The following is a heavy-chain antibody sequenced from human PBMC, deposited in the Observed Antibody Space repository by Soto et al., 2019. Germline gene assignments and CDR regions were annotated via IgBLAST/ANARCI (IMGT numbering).Heavy chain of an antibody. D-gene: IGHD3-10*01. CDR3: VRRPGSGRSVDY. Sequence: EVQLVESGGGLVQPGGSLRLSCAASGFTFSDHYMDWVRQAPGKGLEWVGLIRDKANSYTTEYAASVRGRFTISGDESKNSVYLQMNSLKTEDTAVYYCVRRPGSGRSVDYWGQGTLVTVSS. CDR2: IRDKANSYTT. CDR1: GFTFSDHY. J-gene: IGHJ4*02. V-gene: IGHV3-72*01.